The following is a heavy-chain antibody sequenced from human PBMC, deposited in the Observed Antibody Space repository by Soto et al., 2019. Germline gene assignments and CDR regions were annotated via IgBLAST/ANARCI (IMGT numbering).Heavy chain of an antibody. CDR1: GYTFTSYG. V-gene: IGHV1-18*04. CDR2: ISAYNGNT. D-gene: IGHD2-2*02. Sequence: ASVKVSCKASGYTFTSYGISWVRQAPGQGLEWMGWISAYNGNTNYAQKFQGRVTITADKSTSTAYMELSSLRSEDTAVYYCARDGVGYCSSTSCYIELAHNWFDPWGQGTLVTVSS. J-gene: IGHJ5*02. CDR3: ARDGVGYCSSTSCYIELAHNWFDP.